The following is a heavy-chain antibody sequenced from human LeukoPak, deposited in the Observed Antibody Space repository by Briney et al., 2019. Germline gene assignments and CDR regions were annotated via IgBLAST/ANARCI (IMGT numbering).Heavy chain of an antibody. D-gene: IGHD4-23*01. CDR2: IYYSGST. Sequence: KPSETLSLTCTVSGGSISSHYWNWIRQPPGKGLEWIGYIYYSGSTNYNPSLKSRVTISVDTSENQFSLKLSSVTAADTAVYYCARETTVVTPGRSDVFDIWGQGTMVTVSS. V-gene: IGHV4-59*11. CDR1: GGSISSHY. CDR3: ARETTVVTPGRSDVFDI. J-gene: IGHJ3*02.